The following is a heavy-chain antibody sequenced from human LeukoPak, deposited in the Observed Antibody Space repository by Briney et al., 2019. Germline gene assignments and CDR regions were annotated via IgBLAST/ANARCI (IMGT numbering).Heavy chain of an antibody. Sequence: GASVKVSCKASGYTFTSYGISWVRQAPGQGLEWMGWISAYNGNTNYAQKFQGRVTITADESTSTAYMELSSLRSEDTAVYYCASSGPPVGIAADLIGRREWHFDYWGQGTLVTVSS. D-gene: IGHD6-13*01. V-gene: IGHV1-18*01. CDR2: ISAYNGNT. CDR1: GYTFTSYG. CDR3: ASSGPPVGIAADLIGRREWHFDY. J-gene: IGHJ4*02.